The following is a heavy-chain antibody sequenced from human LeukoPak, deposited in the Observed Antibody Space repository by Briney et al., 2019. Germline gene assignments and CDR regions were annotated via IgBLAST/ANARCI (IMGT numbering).Heavy chain of an antibody. Sequence: GGSLRLSCAASGFTVSSNYMSWVRQAPGKGLEWVSVIYSGGSTYYAGSVKGRFTISRDNSKNTLYLQMNSLRAEDTAVYYCARDLLGVIIPSYWGQGTLVTVSS. D-gene: IGHD3-3*01. CDR3: ARDLLGVIIPSY. J-gene: IGHJ4*02. CDR2: IYSGGST. CDR1: GFTVSSNY. V-gene: IGHV3-66*02.